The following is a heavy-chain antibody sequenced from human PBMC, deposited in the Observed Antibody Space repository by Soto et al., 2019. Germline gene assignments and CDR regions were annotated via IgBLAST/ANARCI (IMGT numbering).Heavy chain of an antibody. CDR2: INPSGGST. V-gene: IGHV1-46*03. CDR3: ARAGGYCSGGSCHPYYYYYYMDV. CDR1: GYTFTSYY. D-gene: IGHD2-15*01. J-gene: IGHJ6*03. Sequence: ASVKVSFKASGYTFTSYYMHWVRQAPGQGLEWMGIINPSGGSTSYAQKFQGRVTMTRDTSTSTVYMELSSLRSEDTAVYYCARAGGYCSGGSCHPYYYYYYMDVWGKGTTVTVSS.